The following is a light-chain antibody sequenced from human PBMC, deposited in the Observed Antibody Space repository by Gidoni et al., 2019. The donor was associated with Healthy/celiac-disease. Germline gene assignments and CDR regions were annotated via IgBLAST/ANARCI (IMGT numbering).Light chain of an antibody. V-gene: IGKV1-39*01. Sequence: THMTQSPSSLSASVGDRVTITCRASQSISSYLNWYQQKPGKAPKLLIYAASSLQSGVPSRFSGSGSGTDFTLTISSLQPEDFATYYCQQRYRTPWTFGQGKKVEIK. CDR2: AAS. J-gene: IGKJ1*01. CDR1: QSISSY. CDR3: QQRYRTPWT.